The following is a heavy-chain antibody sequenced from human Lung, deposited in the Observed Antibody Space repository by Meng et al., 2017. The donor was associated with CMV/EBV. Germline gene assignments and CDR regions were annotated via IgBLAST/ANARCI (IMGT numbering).Heavy chain of an antibody. Sequence: GESLKISCAASGFTFSNAWMSWVRQAPGQGLKWVGRIKSKADGGTTDYAAPVKGRFTISRDDSENTLYLHMNSLRTDDTGVYYCTTDSLPGPVYSYYGMDGWGQGTLVTVSS. CDR2: IKSKADGGTT. CDR1: GFTFSNAW. CDR3: TTDSLPGPVYSYYGMDG. J-gene: IGHJ6*02. D-gene: IGHD3-9*01. V-gene: IGHV3-15*01.